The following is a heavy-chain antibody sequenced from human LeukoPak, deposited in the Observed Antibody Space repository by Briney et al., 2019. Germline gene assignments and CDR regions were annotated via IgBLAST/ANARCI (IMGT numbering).Heavy chain of an antibody. Sequence: GGSLRLSCAASRFTFSSYSMNWVRQAPGKGLEWVSYISSSGSTIYYADSVKGRFTISRDNSKNTMYLKMNSLRGEDTAVYYCARTGNPATGDYWGQGTLVTVSS. D-gene: IGHD1-1*01. V-gene: IGHV3-48*01. CDR1: RFTFSSYS. J-gene: IGHJ4*02. CDR3: ARTGNPATGDY. CDR2: ISSSGSTI.